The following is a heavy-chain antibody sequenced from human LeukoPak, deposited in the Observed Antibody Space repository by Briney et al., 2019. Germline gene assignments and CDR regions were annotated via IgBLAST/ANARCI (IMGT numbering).Heavy chain of an antibody. Sequence: GGSLRLSCAASGFTFSTYAMTWVRQAPGKGLEWVSSISASADRSYYADSVKGRFTISRDNSKNTLDLQMNSLRAEDTAVFYCAKGGYKGDFFDYWGQGSLVTVSS. V-gene: IGHV3-23*01. D-gene: IGHD1-14*01. CDR2: ISASADRS. CDR3: AKGGYKGDFFDY. CDR1: GFTFSTYA. J-gene: IGHJ4*02.